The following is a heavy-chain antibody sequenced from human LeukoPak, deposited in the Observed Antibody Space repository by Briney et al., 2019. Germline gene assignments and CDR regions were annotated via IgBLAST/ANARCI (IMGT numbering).Heavy chain of an antibody. CDR3: ARDAGHQLSRRNYYAMDV. CDR1: GDSISSSSYY. D-gene: IGHD2-2*01. Sequence: SETLSLTCTVSGDSISSSSYYWGWIRQPPGKGLEWIGSIYYSGSTYYNPSLKSRLTISVDRSKNQFSLKLSSVTAADTAVYYCARDAGHQLSRRNYYAMDVWGQGTTVTVSS. CDR2: IYYSGST. J-gene: IGHJ6*02. V-gene: IGHV4-39*07.